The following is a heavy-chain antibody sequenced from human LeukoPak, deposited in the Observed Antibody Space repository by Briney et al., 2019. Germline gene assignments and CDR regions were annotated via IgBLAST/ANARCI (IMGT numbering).Heavy chain of an antibody. Sequence: PGGFLRLSCAASGFTFSSYAIHWVRQAPGKGLDWVAVISYDGTNKYYADSVKGRFTISRDNSKNTLYLQMNSLRAEDTAVYYCARDPWGSNAFDIWGQGTMVTVSS. CDR1: GFTFSSYA. D-gene: IGHD7-27*01. CDR3: ARDPWGSNAFDI. CDR2: ISYDGTNK. V-gene: IGHV3-30-3*01. J-gene: IGHJ3*02.